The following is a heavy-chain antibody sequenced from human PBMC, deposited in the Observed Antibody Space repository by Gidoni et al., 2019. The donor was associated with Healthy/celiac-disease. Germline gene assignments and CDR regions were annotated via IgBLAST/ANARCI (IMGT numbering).Heavy chain of an antibody. Sequence: QVQLVESGGGVVQPGRSLRLSCAASGFTFSSYGMHWLRQAPGKGLEWVAVIWYDGSNKYYADSVKGRFTISRDNSKNTLYLQMNSLRAEDTAVYYCARDGNYYDSSGLFDYWGQGTLVTVSS. CDR2: IWYDGSNK. V-gene: IGHV3-33*01. CDR1: GFTFSSYG. J-gene: IGHJ4*02. D-gene: IGHD3-22*01. CDR3: ARDGNYYDSSGLFDY.